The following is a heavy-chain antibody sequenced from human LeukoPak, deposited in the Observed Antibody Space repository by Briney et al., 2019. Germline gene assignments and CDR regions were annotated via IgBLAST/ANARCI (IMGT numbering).Heavy chain of an antibody. J-gene: IGHJ4*02. Sequence: SETLSLTCAVYGGSFSGYYWSWIRQPPGKGLEWIGEINHSGSTNYNPSLKSRVTRSVDTSKNQFSLKLSSVTAADTAVYNCARDDCGGDCYSNWGQGTLVTVSS. CDR2: INHSGST. CDR3: ARDDCGGDCYSN. D-gene: IGHD2-21*01. V-gene: IGHV4-34*01. CDR1: GGSFSGYY.